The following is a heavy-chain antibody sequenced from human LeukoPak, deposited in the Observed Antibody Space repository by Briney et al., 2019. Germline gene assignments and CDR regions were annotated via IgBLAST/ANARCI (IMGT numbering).Heavy chain of an antibody. V-gene: IGHV3-30*04. CDR2: ISYDGSNK. CDR1: GFTFSSYA. Sequence: GGFLRLSCAASGFTFSSYAMHWVRQAPGKGLEWVAVISYDGSNKYYADSVKGRFTISRDNSKNTLYLQMNSLRAEDTAVYYCARGCPAERVRGVYYYYGMDVWGQGTTVTVSS. CDR3: ARGCPAERVRGVYYYYGMDV. J-gene: IGHJ6*02. D-gene: IGHD3-10*01.